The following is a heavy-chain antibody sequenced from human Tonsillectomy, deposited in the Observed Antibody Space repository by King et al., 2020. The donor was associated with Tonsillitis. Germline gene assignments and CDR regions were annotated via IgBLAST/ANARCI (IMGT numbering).Heavy chain of an antibody. CDR2: ISGSGGST. Sequence: VQLVESGGGLVQPGGSLRLSCAASGFTFSSYAMSWVRQAPGKGLEWVSAISGSGGSTYYADSVKGRFTISRDNSKNTLYLQMNSLRAEDTAVYYCATDVFLATTVPTTYYYYCGLDVWGQGTTVTVSS. J-gene: IGHJ6*02. CDR3: ATDVFLATTVPTTYYYYCGLDV. D-gene: IGHD4-11*01. V-gene: IGHV3-23*04. CDR1: GFTFSSYA.